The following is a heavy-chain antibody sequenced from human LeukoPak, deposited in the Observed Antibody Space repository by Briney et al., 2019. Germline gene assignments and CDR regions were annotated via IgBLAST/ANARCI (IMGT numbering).Heavy chain of an antibody. CDR2: IHPGDSET. Sequence: GESLKISCKGSGFSFTSYWIAWVRQMPGKGLEWMGIIHPGDSETRYNPALQGQVTISADKSNTTAYLQWSSLKASDTAIYYCTRRQWTAYAIGDYWGQGTLVTVSS. CDR3: TRRQWTAYAIGDY. D-gene: IGHD2-8*01. J-gene: IGHJ4*02. CDR1: GFSFTSYW. V-gene: IGHV5-51*01.